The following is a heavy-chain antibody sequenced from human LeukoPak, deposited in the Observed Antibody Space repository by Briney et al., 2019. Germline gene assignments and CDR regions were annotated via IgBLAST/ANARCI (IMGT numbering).Heavy chain of an antibody. CDR1: GGSISSGDYY. CDR2: IYYSGST. J-gene: IGHJ4*02. CDR3: ARVAYYYDSSGYSPVDY. Sequence: PSXTLSLTCTVSGGSISSGDYYWSWIRQPPGKGLEWIGYIYYSGSTYYNPSLKSRVTISVDTSKNQFSLRLSSVTAADTAVYYCARVAYYYDSSGYSPVDYWGQGTLVTVSS. D-gene: IGHD3-22*01. V-gene: IGHV4-30-4*08.